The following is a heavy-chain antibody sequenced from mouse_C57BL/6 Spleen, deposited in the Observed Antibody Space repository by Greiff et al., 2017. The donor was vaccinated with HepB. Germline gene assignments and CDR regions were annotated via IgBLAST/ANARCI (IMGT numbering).Heavy chain of an antibody. CDR3: ARGDYYAVDY. J-gene: IGHJ4*01. V-gene: IGHV1-20*01. CDR2: INPYNGDT. CDR1: GYSFTGYF. Sequence: VQLKQSGPELVKPGDSVKISCKASGYSFTGYFMNWVMQSHGKSLEWIGRINPYNGDTFYNQKFKGKATLTVDKSSSTAHMELRSLTSEDSEVYYCARGDYYAVDYWGQGTSVTVSS.